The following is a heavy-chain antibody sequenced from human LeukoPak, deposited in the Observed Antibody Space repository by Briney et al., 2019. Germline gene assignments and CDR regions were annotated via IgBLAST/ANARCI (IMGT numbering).Heavy chain of an antibody. CDR1: GFTFDDYA. D-gene: IGHD6-19*01. Sequence: GGSLRLSCAASGFTFDDYAMHWVRQAPGKGLEWVSGISWNSGNIGYADSVKGRFTISRDNAKNSLYLQMNSLRAEDTALYYCAKGGKSVAFPFDYWGQGTLVTVSS. CDR3: AKGGKSVAFPFDY. V-gene: IGHV3-9*01. J-gene: IGHJ4*02. CDR2: ISWNSGNI.